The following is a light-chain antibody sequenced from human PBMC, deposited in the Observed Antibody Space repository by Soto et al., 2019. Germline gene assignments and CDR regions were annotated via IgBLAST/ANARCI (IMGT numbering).Light chain of an antibody. J-gene: IGKJ3*01. V-gene: IGKV1-39*01. CDR1: QNILTY. CDR2: GAS. Sequence: DIQMTQSPSSLSASVGDNVTMSCRAGQNILTYLNWYQQNPGRAPKLLIFGASILQDGVPSRFSCIGSGTEFTLTITSLRPEDFATYFCQQTYRSPFTFGPGTKVDVK. CDR3: QQTYRSPFT.